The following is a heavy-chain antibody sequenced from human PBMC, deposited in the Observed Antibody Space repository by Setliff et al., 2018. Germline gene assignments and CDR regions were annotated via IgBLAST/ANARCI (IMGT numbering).Heavy chain of an antibody. J-gene: IGHJ4*02. CDR3: TPSPNWQLD. Sequence: ASVQVSCKASGETFTRYSIHWVRQAPGERLEWIGYMDTGTGKKEYAQKFRDRVTIIRDTSATTASVELHSLRSDDTAVYYCTPSPNWQLDWGQGTLVTVSS. CDR2: MDTGTGKK. D-gene: IGHD1-1*01. V-gene: IGHV1-3*04. CDR1: GETFTRYS.